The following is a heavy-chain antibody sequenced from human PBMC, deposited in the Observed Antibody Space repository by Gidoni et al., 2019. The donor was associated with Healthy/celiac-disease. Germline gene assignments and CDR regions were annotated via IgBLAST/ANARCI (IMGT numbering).Heavy chain of an antibody. V-gene: IGHV4-34*01. CDR2: INHSGST. CDR1: GGSFSGYY. Sequence: QVQLQQWGAGLVKPSETLSLTCAVYGGSFSGYYWSWIRQPPGKGLEWIGEINHSGSTNSNPSLKSRVTISVDPSTNQFSLKLSSVTAADTAVYYCARGHPGGSWPYWGQGTLVTVSS. CDR3: ARGHPGGSWPY. J-gene: IGHJ4*02. D-gene: IGHD1-26*01.